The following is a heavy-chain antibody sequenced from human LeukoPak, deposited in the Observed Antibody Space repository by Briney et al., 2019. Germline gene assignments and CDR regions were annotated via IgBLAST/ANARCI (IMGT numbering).Heavy chain of an antibody. CDR1: GFTFSSYA. CDR2: ISGSGGRT. V-gene: IGHV3-23*01. J-gene: IGHJ4*02. Sequence: GGSLRLSCAASGFTFSSYAMSWVRQAPGKGLEWVSAISGSGGRTYYADSVKGRFTISRDNSKNTLYLQMNSLRAEDTAVYYCAKGDGYDYVWGSYRPYFDYWGQGTLVTVSS. D-gene: IGHD3-16*02. CDR3: AKGDGYDYVWGSYRPYFDY.